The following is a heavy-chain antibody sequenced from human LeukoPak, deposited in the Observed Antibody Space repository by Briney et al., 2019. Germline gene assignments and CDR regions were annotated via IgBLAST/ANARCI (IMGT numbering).Heavy chain of an antibody. CDR3: AKEHQHYNWFDP. CDR1: GGSISSYY. D-gene: IGHD2-2*01. V-gene: IGHV4-4*07. CDR2: IYTSGST. Sequence: SETLSLTCTVSGGSISSYYWSWIRQPPGKGLEWIGRIYTSGSTNYNPSLKSRVTMSVDTSKNQFSLKLSSVTAADTAVYYCAKEHQHYNWFDPWGQGTLVTVSS. J-gene: IGHJ5*02.